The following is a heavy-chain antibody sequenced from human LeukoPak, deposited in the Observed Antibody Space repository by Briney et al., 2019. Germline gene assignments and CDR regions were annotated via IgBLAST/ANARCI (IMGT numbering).Heavy chain of an antibody. CDR1: GDSISSYH. J-gene: IGHJ3*02. CDR2: IFYNGST. V-gene: IGHV4-59*01. Sequence: SETLSLTCADPGDSISSYHWSWIRHSPGKGLECIGYIFYNGSTNYTTSLKSRVTIPLPTSKNQFSLRLSSVTAADTAVYYCERGGERRYYYDSSGYRYAFDIWGQGTRVTVS. D-gene: IGHD3-22*01. CDR3: ERGGERRYYYDSSGYRYAFDI.